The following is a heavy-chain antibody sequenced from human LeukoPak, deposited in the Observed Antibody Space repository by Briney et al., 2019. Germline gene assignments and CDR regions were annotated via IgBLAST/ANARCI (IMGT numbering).Heavy chain of an antibody. V-gene: IGHV3-7*03. Sequence: GGSLRLSCAASGFMFSSNWMSWVRLAPGKGLEWVANIKEDGTETYYVDSVKGRFTISRDNAKNSLYLQMNSLRVEDTAVYYCAKEGRSLQTYWGQGALVTVSS. CDR2: IKEDGTET. J-gene: IGHJ4*02. CDR3: AKEGRSLQTY. D-gene: IGHD5-24*01. CDR1: GFMFSSNW.